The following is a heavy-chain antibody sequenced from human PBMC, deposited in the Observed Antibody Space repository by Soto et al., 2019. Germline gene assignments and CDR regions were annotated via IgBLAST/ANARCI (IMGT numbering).Heavy chain of an antibody. CDR2: ISGSGGST. D-gene: IGHD3-22*01. CDR3: AKDSTEYYYDSSCPLGAFDI. Sequence: GGSLRFSYAASGFTFSSYAMSWVRQAPGKGLDWVSAISGSGGSTYYEDSVKGRFTISRDNSKNTLYLQMNSLRAEDTAVYYCAKDSTEYYYDSSCPLGAFDIWGQGTMVNVSS. CDR1: GFTFSSYA. J-gene: IGHJ3*02. V-gene: IGHV3-23*01.